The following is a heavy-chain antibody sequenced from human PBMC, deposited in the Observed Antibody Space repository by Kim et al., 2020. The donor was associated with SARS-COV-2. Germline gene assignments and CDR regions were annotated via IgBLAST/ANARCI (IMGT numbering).Heavy chain of an antibody. D-gene: IGHD4-17*01. CDR3: ARDLSDYGVPYYYGMDV. J-gene: IGHJ6*02. V-gene: IGHV3-53*01. Sequence: VKGRFTISRDTSKNTLYLQMNSLRAEDTAVYYCARDLSDYGVPYYYGMDVWGQGTTVTVSS.